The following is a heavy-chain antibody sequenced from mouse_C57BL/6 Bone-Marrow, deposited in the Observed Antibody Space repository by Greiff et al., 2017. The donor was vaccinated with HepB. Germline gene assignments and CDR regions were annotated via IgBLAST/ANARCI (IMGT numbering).Heavy chain of an antibody. CDR3: ARKGYYGSSYDYAMDY. V-gene: IGHV1-81*01. J-gene: IGHJ4*01. Sequence: QVQLQQSGAELARPGASVKLSCKASGYTFTSYGISWVKQRTGQGLEWIGEIYPRSGNTYYNEKFEGKATLTADKSSSTAYMELRSLTSEDSAVYFCARKGYYGSSYDYAMDYWGQGTSVTVSS. CDR2: IYPRSGNT. D-gene: IGHD1-1*01. CDR1: GYTFTSYG.